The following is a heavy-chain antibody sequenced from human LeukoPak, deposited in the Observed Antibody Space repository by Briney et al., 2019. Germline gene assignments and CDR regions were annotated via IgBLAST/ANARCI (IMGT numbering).Heavy chain of an antibody. CDR2: ISSSSSTI. CDR3: ARIGSYGSGYYYYYYMDV. J-gene: IGHJ6*03. V-gene: IGHV3-48*04. Sequence: GGSLRLSCAASGFTFSSYSMNWVRQAPGKGLEWVSYISSSSSTIYYADSVKGRFTISRDNTKNSLYLQMNSLRAEDTAVYYCARIGSYGSGYYYYYYMDVWGKGTTVTVSS. CDR1: GFTFSSYS. D-gene: IGHD3-10*01.